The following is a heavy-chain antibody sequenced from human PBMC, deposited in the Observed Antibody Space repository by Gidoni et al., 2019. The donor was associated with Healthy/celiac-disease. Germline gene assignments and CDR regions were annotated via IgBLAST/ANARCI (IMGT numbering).Heavy chain of an antibody. Sequence: EVQLVESGGGLVKPGGSLRLSSAASGFTFSNAWMSWVRQAPGKGLEWVGRIKSKTDGGTTDYAAPVKGRFTISRDDSKNTLYLQMNSLKTEDTAVYYCTTGGGGSGSYWGYYYYGMDVWGQGTTVTVSS. D-gene: IGHD3-10*01. V-gene: IGHV3-15*01. J-gene: IGHJ6*02. CDR3: TTGGGGSGSYWGYYYYGMDV. CDR2: IKSKTDGGTT. CDR1: GFTFSNAW.